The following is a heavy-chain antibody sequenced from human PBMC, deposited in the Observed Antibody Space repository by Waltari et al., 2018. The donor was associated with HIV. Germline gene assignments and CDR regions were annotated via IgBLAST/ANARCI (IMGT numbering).Heavy chain of an antibody. CDR3: AGTYYDYVWGSYRPPPFDY. J-gene: IGHJ4*02. D-gene: IGHD3-16*02. V-gene: IGHV4-4*07. CDR1: GGSISSYH. Sequence: QVQLQESGPGLVKPSETLSLTCTVSGGSISSYHWSWIRQPAGKGLEWIGRSYTSGSTNYNPSLKSRVTMSVDTSKNQFSLKLSSVTAADTAVYYCAGTYYDYVWGSYRPPPFDYWGQGTLVTVSS. CDR2: SYTSGST.